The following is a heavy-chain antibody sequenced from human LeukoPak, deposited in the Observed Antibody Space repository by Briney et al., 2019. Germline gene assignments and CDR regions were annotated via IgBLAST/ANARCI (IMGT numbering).Heavy chain of an antibody. Sequence: ASVKVSCKASGYTFTSYGISWVRQAPGQGLEGMGWISAYNGNTNYAQKLQGRVTMNTDTSTSTAYMELRSLRSNDTAVYYCARDQEIGSYFYYYWGQGTLVTVSS. V-gene: IGHV1-18*01. J-gene: IGHJ4*02. CDR2: ISAYNGNT. CDR3: ARDQEIGSYFYYY. CDR1: GYTFTSYG. D-gene: IGHD1-26*01.